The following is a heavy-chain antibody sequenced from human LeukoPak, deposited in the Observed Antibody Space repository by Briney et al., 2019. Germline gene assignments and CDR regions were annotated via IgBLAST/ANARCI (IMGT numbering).Heavy chain of an antibody. CDR1: GDSLRTYY. CDR3: ARDHYDSRGQFDP. J-gene: IGHJ5*02. D-gene: IGHD3-22*01. Sequence: SETLSLTCTVSGDSLRTYYWSWIRQPPGKGLEWIGFIYYTGTTHYNPSLKSRVTFSVDTSKNHFALSLSSVTPADTAVYYCARDHYDSRGQFDPWGQGTLVTVSS. V-gene: IGHV4-59*01. CDR2: IYYTGTT.